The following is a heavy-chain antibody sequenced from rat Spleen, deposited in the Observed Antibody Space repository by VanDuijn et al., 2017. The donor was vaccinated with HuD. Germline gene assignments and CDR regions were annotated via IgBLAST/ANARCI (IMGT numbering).Heavy chain of an antibody. J-gene: IGHJ2*01. CDR1: GFTFSDYN. Sequence: EVQLVESGGGLVQPGRSLKLSCAASGFTFSDYNMAWVRQAPKKGLEWVATISTSGGSTYYRDSVKGRFTIPRDNAKSTLSLQMDSLRSEDTATYYCARRHYGYTDYFDYWGQGVMVTVSS. V-gene: IGHV5-7*01. D-gene: IGHD1-9*01. CDR3: ARRHYGYTDYFDY. CDR2: ISTSGGST.